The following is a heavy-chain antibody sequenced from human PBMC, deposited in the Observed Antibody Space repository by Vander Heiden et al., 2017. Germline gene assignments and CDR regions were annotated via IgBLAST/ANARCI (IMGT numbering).Heavy chain of an antibody. D-gene: IGHD6-19*01. Sequence: EVQLVASGGGLLQPGGSPRLSCAASGRTFSSYWMSWVRQAPGKGLEWVANIKQDGSEKYYVDSVKGRFTISRDNAKNSLYLQMNSLRAEDTAVYYCAREAYSSGFTDNWGQGTLVTVSS. V-gene: IGHV3-7*01. CDR3: AREAYSSGFTDN. CDR1: GRTFSSYW. CDR2: IKQDGSEK. J-gene: IGHJ4*02.